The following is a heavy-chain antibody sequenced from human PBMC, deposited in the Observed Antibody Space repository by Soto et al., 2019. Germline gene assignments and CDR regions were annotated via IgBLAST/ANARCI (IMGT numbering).Heavy chain of an antibody. CDR2: ISGSGGST. Sequence: GSLRLSCAASGLTFSSYAMSWVRQAPGKGLEWVSAISGSGGSTYYADSVKGRFTISRDNSKNTLYLQMNSLRAEDTAVYYCAKDIKERYYIESSGSRFAYWGQGTLVPVSS. V-gene: IGHV3-23*01. D-gene: IGHD3-22*01. CDR3: AKDIKERYYIESSGSRFAY. CDR1: GLTFSSYA. J-gene: IGHJ4*02.